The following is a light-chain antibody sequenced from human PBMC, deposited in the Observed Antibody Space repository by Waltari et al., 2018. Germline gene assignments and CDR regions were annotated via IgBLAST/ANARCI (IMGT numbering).Light chain of an antibody. Sequence: DVVMTQSPLSLPVTLGQPASISCKSSQSLVHRDGNTYLNWFQQRPGQSPRRLIYKVSNRDSGVPDRFSGSGSGTDFTLIISRVEAEDVGVYYCMQSIYWPWTFGHGTKVEI. CDR1: QSLVHRDGNTY. CDR3: MQSIYWPWT. CDR2: KVS. V-gene: IGKV2-30*02. J-gene: IGKJ1*01.